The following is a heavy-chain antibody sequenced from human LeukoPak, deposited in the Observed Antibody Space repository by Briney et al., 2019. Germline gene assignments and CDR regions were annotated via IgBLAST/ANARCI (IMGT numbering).Heavy chain of an antibody. D-gene: IGHD3-22*01. Sequence: LGGSLRLSCAASGFTFSSYAMNWVRQAPGKGLEWVSGISDSGGSTYYADSVKGRFTISRDNSKNTLYLQMNGLRAEDTAVYYCAKKSGYNMDVWGKGTTVTLSS. CDR3: AKKSGYNMDV. V-gene: IGHV3-23*01. CDR1: GFTFSSYA. CDR2: ISDSGGST. J-gene: IGHJ6*03.